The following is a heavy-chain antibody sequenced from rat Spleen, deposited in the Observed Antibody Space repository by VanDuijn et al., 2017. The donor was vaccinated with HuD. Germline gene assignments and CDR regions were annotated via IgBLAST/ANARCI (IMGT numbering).Heavy chain of an antibody. J-gene: IGHJ4*01. CDR1: GFSLTSYH. D-gene: IGHD1-12*03. CDR2: IWTGGST. V-gene: IGHV2-43*01. CDR3: ARDRGVTMMVPLMDA. Sequence: QVQLKESGPGLVQPSQTLSLTCTVSGFSLTSYHVSWVRQPPGKGLEWMGVIWTGGSTAYNSLLKSRLSITRDISKSQVFLKMNRLQTEDTATYYCARDRGVTMMVPLMDAWGQGTSVTVSS.